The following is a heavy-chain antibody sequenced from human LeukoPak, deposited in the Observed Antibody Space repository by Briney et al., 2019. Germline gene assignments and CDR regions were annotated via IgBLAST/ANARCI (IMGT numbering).Heavy chain of an antibody. CDR3: ARSAGTAVTPSGVDY. J-gene: IGHJ4*02. CDR2: IYPGDSDT. CDR1: GYSFTSYW. D-gene: IGHD4-23*01. V-gene: IGHV5-51*01. Sequence: GESLKISCKASGYSFTSYWIGWVRQMPGKGLEWMGIIYPGDSDTRYSPSFQGQVTISADKSISTAYLQWSSLKASDTAMYYCARSAGTAVTPSGVDYWGQGTLVTVSS.